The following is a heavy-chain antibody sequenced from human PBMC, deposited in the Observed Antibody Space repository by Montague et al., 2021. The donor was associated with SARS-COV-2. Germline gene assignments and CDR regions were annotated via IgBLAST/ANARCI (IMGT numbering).Heavy chain of an antibody. CDR1: GDSVSVKRNA. V-gene: IGHV6-1*01. CDR2: KDDRCKKKK. CDR3: ARTSASSDY. J-gene: IGHJ4*02. Sequence: CAISGDSVSVKRNAGEERKRTRLKGREGRRRKDDRCKKKKDYAVSVKSRITINPDTSKNQISLQLNSVTPEDTAVYYCARTSASSDYWGQGTLVTVSS. D-gene: IGHD1-26*01.